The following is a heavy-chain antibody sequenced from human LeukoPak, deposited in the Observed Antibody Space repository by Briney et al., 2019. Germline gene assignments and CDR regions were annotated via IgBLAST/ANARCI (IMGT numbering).Heavy chain of an antibody. CDR1: GFTFSSYA. Sequence: PGGSLRLSCAASGFTFSSYAMSWVRQAPGKGLEWVSGITGNGATTYYADSVKGRFTISRDNSRNTVYLQMNSLRAEDTAVYYCTRQARDSYGYVLDYWGQGTLVTVSS. D-gene: IGHD5-18*01. V-gene: IGHV3-23*01. J-gene: IGHJ4*02. CDR2: ITGNGATT. CDR3: TRQARDSYGYVLDY.